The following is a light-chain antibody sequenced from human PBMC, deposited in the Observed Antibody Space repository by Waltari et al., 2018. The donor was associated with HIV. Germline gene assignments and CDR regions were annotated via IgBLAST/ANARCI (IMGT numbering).Light chain of an antibody. CDR2: EVS. CDR3: SSYTSSSTVV. CDR1: SSDVGGSNS. Sequence: QSALTQPASVSGSPGQSLTISCTGTSSDVGGSNSVSWYQQHPGKAPKLMIYEVSNRPSGVSNRFSGSKSGNTASLTISGLQAEDEAAYYCSSYTSSSTVVFGGGTKLTVL. J-gene: IGLJ2*01. V-gene: IGLV2-14*01.